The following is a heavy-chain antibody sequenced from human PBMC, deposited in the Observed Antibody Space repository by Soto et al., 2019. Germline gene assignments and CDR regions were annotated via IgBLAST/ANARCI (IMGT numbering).Heavy chain of an antibody. J-gene: IGHJ4*02. CDR2: IYHSGST. CDR3: ARSPPTTVTYFDY. D-gene: IGHD4-17*01. V-gene: IGHV4-30-2*01. Sequence: SETLSLTCAVSGGSISSGGFSCNWIRQPPGKGLEWIGYIYHSGSTYFNPSLKGRVTMSVDTSKNQFSLKLSSVTAADTAVYYCARSPPTTVTYFDYWGQGTLVTVSS. CDR1: GGSISSGGFS.